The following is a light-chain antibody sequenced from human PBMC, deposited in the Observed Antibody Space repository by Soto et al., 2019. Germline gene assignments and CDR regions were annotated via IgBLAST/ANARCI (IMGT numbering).Light chain of an antibody. CDR2: EVS. V-gene: IGLV2-14*01. CDR3: SSYTSSTTLV. J-gene: IGLJ1*01. CDR1: SSDVGAYNY. Sequence: QSALTQPASVSGSPGQSITISCTGTSSDVGAYNYVSWYQQHPGKAPKLMIYEVSDRPSGVSDRFSGSKSGNTASLTISGLQADDEAEYYCSSYTSSTTLVFGTGTKVTVL.